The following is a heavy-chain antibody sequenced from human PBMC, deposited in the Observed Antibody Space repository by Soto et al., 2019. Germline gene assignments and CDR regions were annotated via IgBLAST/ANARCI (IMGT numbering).Heavy chain of an antibody. D-gene: IGHD2-2*01. CDR3: AKSTGIVVVPAATLRNYYYYGMDV. Sequence: GGSLRLSCAASGFTFSSYAMSWVRQAPGKGLEWVSAISGSGGSTYYADSVKGRFTISRDNSKYTLYLQMNSLRAEDTAVYYCAKSTGIVVVPAATLRNYYYYGMDVWGQGTTVTVSS. J-gene: IGHJ6*02. CDR1: GFTFSSYA. V-gene: IGHV3-23*01. CDR2: ISGSGGST.